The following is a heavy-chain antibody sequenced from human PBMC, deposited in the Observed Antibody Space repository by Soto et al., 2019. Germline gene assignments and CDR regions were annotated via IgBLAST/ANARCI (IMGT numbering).Heavy chain of an antibody. CDR2: ISGTGYNT. CDR1: GFTFSSYA. D-gene: IGHD3-10*01. Sequence: PGGSLRLSXAASGFTFSSYAMNWVRQAPGKGLEWVSAISGTGYNTYYADSLKGRFTISRDNSKNTLSLQMNSLRAEDTAVYYCARDRQFSHPRGGMDVWGQGTTVTVSS. CDR3: ARDRQFSHPRGGMDV. V-gene: IGHV3-23*01. J-gene: IGHJ6*02.